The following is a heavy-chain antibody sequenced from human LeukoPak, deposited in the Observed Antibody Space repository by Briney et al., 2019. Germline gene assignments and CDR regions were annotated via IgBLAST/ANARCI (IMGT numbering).Heavy chain of an antibody. Sequence: GGSLRLSCAACGFTFSHYSIDWVRRAPGKGLERVASITSSSSHIYYADSVKGRFTISRDNAKNEVYLQMNSLRAEDTAIYYCARVMMGATVTTFHYYCMDVWGVGTTVTVSS. CDR1: GFTFSHYS. CDR3: ARVMMGATVTTFHYYCMDV. J-gene: IGHJ6*03. V-gene: IGHV3-21*01. D-gene: IGHD4-11*01. CDR2: ITSSSSHI.